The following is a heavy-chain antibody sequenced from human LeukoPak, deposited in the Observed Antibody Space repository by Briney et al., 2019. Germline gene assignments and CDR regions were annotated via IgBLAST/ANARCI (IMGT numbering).Heavy chain of an antibody. V-gene: IGHV3-48*03. CDR2: ISSSGSTI. Sequence: GGSLRLSCAASGFTFSSYEMNWVRQAPGKGLEWVSYISSSGSTIYYADSVKGRFTISRDNAKNSLYLQMNSLRAEDTAVYYCARDRPEDYTASVTYPDYWGQGTLVTVSS. D-gene: IGHD4-17*01. CDR1: GFTFSSYE. CDR3: ARDRPEDYTASVTYPDY. J-gene: IGHJ4*02.